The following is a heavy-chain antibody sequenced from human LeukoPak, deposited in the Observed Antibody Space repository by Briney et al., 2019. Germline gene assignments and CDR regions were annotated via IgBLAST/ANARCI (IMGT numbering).Heavy chain of an antibody. D-gene: IGHD2-2*01. V-gene: IGHV4-30-2*01. J-gene: IGHJ1*01. CDR2: IYHSGST. CDR1: GGSISSGGYY. Sequence: PSETLSLTCTVSGGSISSGGYYWSWIRQPPGKGLEWIGYIYHSGSTYYNPSLKSRVTISVDRSKNQFSLKLSSVTAADTAVYYCAGSDIVVVPAAIGQHWGQGTLVTVSS. CDR3: AGSDIVVVPAAIGQH.